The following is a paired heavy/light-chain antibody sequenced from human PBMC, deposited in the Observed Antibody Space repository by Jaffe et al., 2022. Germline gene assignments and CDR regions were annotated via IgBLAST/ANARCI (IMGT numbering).Light chain of an antibody. CDR2: SAS. V-gene: IGKV1-9*01. Sequence: DIQLTQSPSFLSASVGDRVTITCRASQAITKYLSWYQQKSGKAPTLLIYSASKLQSGVPSRFSGSGFGTEFTLTIRDLQPEDFATYYCQQIDSYPLTFGGGTKVEV. CDR3: QQIDSYPLT. J-gene: IGKJ4*01. CDR1: QAITKY.
Heavy chain of an antibody. CDR3: VTQGWMRAVVQKGPVYFDN. CDR1: GFDVKDHY. D-gene: IGHD6-19*01. J-gene: IGHJ4*01. CDR2: LWSGGNT. V-gene: IGHV3-53*04. Sequence: EVQLVESGGGLVQPGGSVRLSCAVSGFDVKDHYMSWVRQTPDKGLEWVSVLWSGGNTFYSDSVRGRFSVSRSPSENTLFLDMRDVRPEDTGLYYCVTQGWMRAVVQKGPVYFDNWGRGTLVTVSS.